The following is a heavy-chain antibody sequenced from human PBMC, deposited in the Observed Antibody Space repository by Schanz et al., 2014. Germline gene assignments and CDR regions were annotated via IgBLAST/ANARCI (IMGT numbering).Heavy chain of an antibody. CDR1: GGSTRSSNYY. V-gene: IGHV4-31*02. CDR2: IHYRGST. CDR3: ARDRYCHGARCPGWFDP. Sequence: QVQLQESGPGLVKPSETLSLTCIVSGGSTRSSNYYWSWIRRHPGKGLEWIGHIHYRGSTYYNPSRKNPFALSLSTSKHLFSLRWTSVTAAATPFSHCARDRYCHGARCPGWFDPWGQGTLVTVSS. D-gene: IGHD2-15*01. J-gene: IGHJ5*02.